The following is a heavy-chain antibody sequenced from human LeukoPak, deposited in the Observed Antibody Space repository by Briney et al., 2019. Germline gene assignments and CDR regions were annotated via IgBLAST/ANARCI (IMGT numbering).Heavy chain of an antibody. CDR3: AGLELYFDFSTGNHYYFDS. CDR1: GGSTSSYY. V-gene: IGHV4-59*08. J-gene: IGHJ4*01. CDR2: IYYSGST. D-gene: IGHD3-3*01. Sequence: PSETLSLTCSVSGGSTSSYYWSWIRQPPGKQLEWIGYIYYSGSTNYNPSLKSRVTISIDTSKNQFSLNLTSVTAADTAVYYCAGLELYFDFSTGNHYYFDSWGQGTLVIVSS.